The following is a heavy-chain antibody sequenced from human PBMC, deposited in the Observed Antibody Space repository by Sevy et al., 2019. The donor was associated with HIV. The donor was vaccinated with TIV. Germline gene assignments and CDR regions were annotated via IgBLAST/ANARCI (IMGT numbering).Heavy chain of an antibody. D-gene: IGHD3-3*01. V-gene: IGHV3-11*01. Sequence: GGSLRLSCAASGFTFSDYYMTWIRQAPGKGLEWVAHIGSSDSTIHYVDSVKGRFTISRDNVNNALFLQMNSLRAEDTAVYYFARERLRCLEDWGQGTLVTVSS. CDR1: GFTFSDYY. CDR3: ARERLRCLED. CDR2: IGSSDSTI. J-gene: IGHJ4*02.